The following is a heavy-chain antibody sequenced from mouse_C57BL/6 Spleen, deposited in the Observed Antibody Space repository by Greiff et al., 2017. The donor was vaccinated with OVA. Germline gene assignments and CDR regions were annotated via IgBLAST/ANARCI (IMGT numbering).Heavy chain of an antibody. CDR2: IDPSDSET. CDR3: AREEGYGNYDFDY. J-gene: IGHJ2*01. CDR1: GYTFTSYW. Sequence: VQLQQPGAELVRPGSSVKLSCKASGYTFTSYWMHWVKQRPIQGLEWIGNIDPSDSETHYNQKFKDKATLTVDKSSSTAYMQLSSLTSEDSAVYYCAREEGYGNYDFDYWGQGTTLTVSS. D-gene: IGHD2-10*02. V-gene: IGHV1-52*01.